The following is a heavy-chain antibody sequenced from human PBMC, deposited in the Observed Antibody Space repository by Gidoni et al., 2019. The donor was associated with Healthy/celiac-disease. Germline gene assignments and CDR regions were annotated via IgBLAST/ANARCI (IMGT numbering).Heavy chain of an antibody. CDR3: AKGTLPEPELSWFDP. CDR2: ISWNSGSI. V-gene: IGHV3-9*01. D-gene: IGHD1-7*01. J-gene: IGHJ5*02. Sequence: EVQLVESGGGLVQPGRSLRLSCAASGFTFDDYAMHWVRQAPGKGREWVSGISWNSGSIGYADSVKGRFTISRDNAKNSLYLQMNSLRAEDTALYYCAKGTLPEPELSWFDPWGQGTLVTVSS. CDR1: GFTFDDYA.